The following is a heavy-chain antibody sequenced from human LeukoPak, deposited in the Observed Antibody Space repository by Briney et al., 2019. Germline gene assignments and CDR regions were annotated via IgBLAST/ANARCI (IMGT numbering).Heavy chain of an antibody. J-gene: IGHJ4*02. V-gene: IGHV3-23*01. Sequence: GGSLRLSCAASGFTFSSYAMGWVRQAPGKGLEWVSVISTSGGSTYYADSVKGRFTISRDNSKNTLYLQMNSLRAEDTAVYYCANGLNPPAGHWGQGTLVTVSS. CDR1: GFTFSSYA. CDR3: ANGLNPPAGH. CDR2: ISTSGGST.